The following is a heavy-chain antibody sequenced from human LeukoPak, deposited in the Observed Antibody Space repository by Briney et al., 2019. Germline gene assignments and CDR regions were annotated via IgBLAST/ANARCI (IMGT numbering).Heavy chain of an antibody. CDR1: GGSISSSSYY. J-gene: IGHJ2*01. CDR3: ARDLTVTMIVETRYFDL. Sequence: SETLSLTCTVSGGSISSSSYYWGWIRQPPGKGLEWIGSIYYSGSTYYNPSLKSRVTISVDTSKNQFSLKLSSVTAADTAVYYCARDLTVTMIVETRYFDLWGRGTLVTVSS. CDR2: IYYSGST. D-gene: IGHD3-22*01. V-gene: IGHV4-39*07.